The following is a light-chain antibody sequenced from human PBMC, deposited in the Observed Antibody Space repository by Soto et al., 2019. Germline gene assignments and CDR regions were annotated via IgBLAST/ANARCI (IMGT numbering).Light chain of an antibody. CDR1: QSLLYGAGYMY. V-gene: IGKV2-28*01. CDR3: MQTLQTPYT. CDR2: LGS. J-gene: IGKJ2*01. Sequence: DIVMTQSPLSLPVTPGEPASISCRSSQSLLYGAGYMYVDWYLQKPGQPPQLLIFLGSNRAPGVXDXXSGRVSGTDFTLKISRVETEDLGVYYCMQTLQTPYTFGQGTKLEIK.